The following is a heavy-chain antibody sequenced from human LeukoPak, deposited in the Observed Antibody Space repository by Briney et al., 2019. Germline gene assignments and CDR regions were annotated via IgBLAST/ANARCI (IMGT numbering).Heavy chain of an antibody. Sequence: SQTLSLTCAISGDSVSSNSAAWNWIRQSPSRGLEWLGRTYYRSKWYNDYAVSVKSRITINPDTSKNQFSLQLNSVTPEDTAVYYCAKSPAATRPSSWSEINWFDPWGQGTLVTVSS. J-gene: IGHJ5*02. V-gene: IGHV6-1*01. D-gene: IGHD6-13*01. CDR3: AKSPAATRPSSWSEINWFDP. CDR2: TYYRSKWYN. CDR1: GDSVSSNSAA.